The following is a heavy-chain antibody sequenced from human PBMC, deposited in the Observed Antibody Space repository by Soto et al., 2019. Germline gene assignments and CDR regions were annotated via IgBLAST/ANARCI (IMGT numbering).Heavy chain of an antibody. V-gene: IGHV1-3*01. Sequence: QVQLVQSGAEVKKPGASVKLSCKASGYTFTSNAMHWVRQAPGQSLEWMGWIIAGNWNTTYSQQFQGRVTITRDKSASTVYMGVSRLRYEDTAVYYCERDRGCSGYDSPLDGFDMWGQGTMVTVSS. CDR2: IIAGNWNT. CDR1: GYTFTSNA. CDR3: ERDRGCSGYDSPLDGFDM. J-gene: IGHJ3*02. D-gene: IGHD5-12*01.